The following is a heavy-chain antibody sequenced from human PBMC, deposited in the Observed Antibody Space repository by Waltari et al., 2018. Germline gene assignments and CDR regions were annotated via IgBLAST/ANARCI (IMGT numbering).Heavy chain of an antibody. D-gene: IGHD2-15*01. Sequence: QVQLVESGGGVVQPGGSLRLSCAASGFTFSSYGMTWVRQAPGKVLGGVAFIRDDGSNKYYADSVKGRFTISRDNSKNTLYLQMNSLRAEDTAVYYCLLAAPGRGFDYWGQGTLVTVSS. CDR3: LLAAPGRGFDY. V-gene: IGHV3-30*02. CDR2: IRDDGSNK. CDR1: GFTFSSYG. J-gene: IGHJ4*02.